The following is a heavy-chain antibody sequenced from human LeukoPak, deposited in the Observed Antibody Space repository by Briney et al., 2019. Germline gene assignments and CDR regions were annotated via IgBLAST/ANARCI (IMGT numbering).Heavy chain of an antibody. CDR2: LSGSGGGT. CDR3: AKRGVVIRVILVGFHKEAYYFDS. Sequence: GSLRLSCAVSGITLSNYGMSWVRQAPGKGLEWVAGLSGSGGGTNYADSVKGRSTISRDNAKNTLYLQMNSLRAEDTAVYFCAKRGVVIRVILVGFHKEAYYFDSWGQGALVTVSS. D-gene: IGHD3-10*01. V-gene: IGHV3-23*01. J-gene: IGHJ4*02. CDR1: GITLSNYG.